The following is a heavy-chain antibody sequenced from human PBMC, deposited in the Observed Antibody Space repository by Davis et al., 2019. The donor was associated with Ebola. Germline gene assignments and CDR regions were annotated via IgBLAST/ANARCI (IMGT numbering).Heavy chain of an antibody. V-gene: IGHV3-49*03. CDR1: GFTFGDYA. J-gene: IGHJ3*02. Sequence: GESLKISCTASGFTFGDYAMSWFRQAPGKGLEWVGFIRSKAYGGTTEYAASVKGRFTISRDDSKSIAYLQMNSLKTEDTAVYYCTSSGSYGDYFAFDIWGQGTMVTVSS. CDR3: TSSGSYGDYFAFDI. D-gene: IGHD4-17*01. CDR2: IRSKAYGGTT.